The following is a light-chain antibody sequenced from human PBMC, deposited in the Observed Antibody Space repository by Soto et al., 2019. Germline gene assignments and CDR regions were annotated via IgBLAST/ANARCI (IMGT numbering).Light chain of an antibody. Sequence: QLVLTQSPSASASLGASVKLTCPLSSRHSRYDIAWHQQQPDKGPRYLMKVNSDGSHNKGDGISDRFSGSSAGAERYLTSSSLQSEDEADYYCQTWGAGIRVFGGGTKLTVL. CDR3: QTWGAGIRV. CDR1: SRHSRYD. CDR2: VNSDGSH. J-gene: IGLJ2*01. V-gene: IGLV4-69*01.